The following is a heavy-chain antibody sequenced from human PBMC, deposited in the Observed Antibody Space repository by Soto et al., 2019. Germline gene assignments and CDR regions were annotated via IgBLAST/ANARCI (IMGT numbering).Heavy chain of an antibody. CDR3: TLGSWSAETFDI. J-gene: IGHJ3*02. Sequence: QVQLVQSGAEVKKPGSSVKVSCKASGGTFSTYTIIWVRQAPGQGLEWMGRILPMLDITNSAQRIQGRVTIPAEKSTSTAYLELSSLRSEDTAVYYCTLGSWSAETFDIWGRGTMVTVSS. D-gene: IGHD6-13*01. CDR1: GGTFSTYT. V-gene: IGHV1-69*02. CDR2: ILPMLDIT.